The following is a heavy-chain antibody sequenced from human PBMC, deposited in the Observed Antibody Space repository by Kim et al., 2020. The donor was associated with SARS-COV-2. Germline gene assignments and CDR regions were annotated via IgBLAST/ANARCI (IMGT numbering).Heavy chain of an antibody. CDR2: IYYSGST. J-gene: IGHJ5*02. D-gene: IGHD3-3*01. CDR1: GGSISSGGYY. CDR3: ARRRGIFGVVSWFDP. V-gene: IGHV4-31*03. Sequence: SETLSLTCTVSGGSISSGGYYWSWIRQHPGKGLEWIGYIYYSGSTYYNPSLKSRVTISVDTSKNQFSLKLSSVTAADTAVYYCARRRGIFGVVSWFDPWGQGTLVTVSS.